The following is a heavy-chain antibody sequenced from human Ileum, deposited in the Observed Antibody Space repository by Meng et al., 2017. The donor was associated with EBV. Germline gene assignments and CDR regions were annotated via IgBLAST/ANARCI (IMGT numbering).Heavy chain of an antibody. CDR1: EGTLSRLS. CDR3: ARGGDSSGWYWYFDY. CDR2: IIPPFDTA. J-gene: IGHJ4*02. V-gene: IGHV1-69*06. D-gene: IGHD6-19*01. Sequence: QVQLGQCGGKRTKPASSVEVSCKASEGTLSRLSVSWVRQAPGPGLEWMGGIIPPFDTANYAQKFQGRVTITADKSTGTAYMELSSLRSEDTAIYYCARGGDSSGWYWYFDYWGQGTLVTVSS.